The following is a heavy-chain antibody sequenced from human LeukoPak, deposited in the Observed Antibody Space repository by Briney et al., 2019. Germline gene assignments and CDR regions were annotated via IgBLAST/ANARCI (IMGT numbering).Heavy chain of an antibody. D-gene: IGHD5-12*01. CDR1: GFTFSDYY. V-gene: IGHV3-11*04. CDR2: ISSSGSTR. J-gene: IGHJ4*02. Sequence: PGGSLRLSCGASGFTFSDYYMSWIRQAPGKGLEWVSHISSSGSTRYYADSVKGRFTISRDNAKNSLYLQMNGLRAEDTALYYCARDKDQYSGYDSGLFDYWGQGTLVTVSS. CDR3: ARDKDQYSGYDSGLFDY.